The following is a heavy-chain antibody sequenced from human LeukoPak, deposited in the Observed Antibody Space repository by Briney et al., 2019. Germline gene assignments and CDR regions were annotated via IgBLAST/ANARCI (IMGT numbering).Heavy chain of an antibody. CDR1: GASITYY. CDR3: ARDMSWSGWYALDY. V-gene: IGHV4-4*02. D-gene: IGHD6-19*01. Sequence: SDTLSLTCAVSGASITYYWSWVRQPPGKGLEWIGEVHRDGYTNYNPSLESRVSMSVDKSKNQFSLKLISVTAADTAVYYCARDMSWSGWYALDYWGQGTLVTVSS. CDR2: VHRDGYT. J-gene: IGHJ4*02.